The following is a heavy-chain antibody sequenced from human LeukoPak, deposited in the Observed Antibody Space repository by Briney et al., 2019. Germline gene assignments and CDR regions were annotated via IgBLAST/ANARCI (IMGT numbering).Heavy chain of an antibody. J-gene: IGHJ2*01. CDR3: ARELVSLGTGCFDL. CDR1: GFTFRTYG. D-gene: IGHD7-27*01. V-gene: IGHV3-23*01. CDR2: ITGSSTWT. Sequence: GGSLPHSCEASGFTFRTYGMTWVRQAPGKGLEWVSGITGSSTWTYYADSVKGRFTISRDNSKNTLHLQMNSLRAEDTAIYYCARELVSLGTGCFDLLGRGTQLTLSS.